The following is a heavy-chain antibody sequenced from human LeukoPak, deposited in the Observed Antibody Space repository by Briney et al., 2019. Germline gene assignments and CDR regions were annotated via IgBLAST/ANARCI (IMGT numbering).Heavy chain of an antibody. Sequence: PGGSLRLSCAASGFTFSSYAMSWVRQAPGKGLEWVSAISGSGGSTYYADSVKGRFTISRDNSKNTLYLQMNSLRAEDTAVYYCAKMGGGSYGYYYGMDVWGQGTTVTVSS. CDR1: GFTFSSYA. J-gene: IGHJ6*02. CDR3: AKMGGGSYGYYYGMDV. CDR2: ISGSGGST. D-gene: IGHD5-18*01. V-gene: IGHV3-23*01.